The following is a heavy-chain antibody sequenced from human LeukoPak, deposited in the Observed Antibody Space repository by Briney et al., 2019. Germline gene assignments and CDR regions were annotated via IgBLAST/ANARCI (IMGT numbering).Heavy chain of an antibody. CDR3: ARDRCSSTSCYTHY. CDR2: ISSRSNYI. V-gene: IGHV3-21*01. Sequence: PGGSLRLSCAASGFTFNTYSMNWVRQAPGKGLEWVASISSRSNYINYAESVKGRFTISRDNAQNSLYLQMNSLRAEDTAVFYCARDRCSSTSCYTHYWGQGTLVTVSS. D-gene: IGHD2-2*02. CDR1: GFTFNTYS. J-gene: IGHJ4*02.